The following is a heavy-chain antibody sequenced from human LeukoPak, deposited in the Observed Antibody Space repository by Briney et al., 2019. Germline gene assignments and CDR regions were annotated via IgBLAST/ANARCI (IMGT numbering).Heavy chain of an antibody. CDR2: ISYSGST. J-gene: IGHJ4*02. D-gene: IGHD4-23*01. CDR3: ARHRWPTVVTPWSPPVGY. CDR1: GDSISNYY. Sequence: PSETLSLTCTVSGDSISNYYWSWIRQPPGKGLEWIGYISYSGSTNYNPSLKSRVTISVDTSKNQFSLKLSAVTAADTAVYYCARHRWPTVVTPWSPPVGYWGQGTLVTVSS. V-gene: IGHV4-59*08.